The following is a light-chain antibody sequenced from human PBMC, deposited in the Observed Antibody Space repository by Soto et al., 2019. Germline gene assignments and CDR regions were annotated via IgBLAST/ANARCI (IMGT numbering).Light chain of an antibody. CDR1: QDISNY. CDR3: QQYDNPNLTVT. V-gene: IGKV1-33*01. Sequence: DIQMTQSPSSLSASVGDRVTITCQASQDISNYLNWYQQKPGKAPKLLIYDPSNLETGVPSRFSGSGSATDFTFTISSLQPEDIATYYCQQYDNPNLTVTFGGGTKVEIK. CDR2: DPS. J-gene: IGKJ4*01.